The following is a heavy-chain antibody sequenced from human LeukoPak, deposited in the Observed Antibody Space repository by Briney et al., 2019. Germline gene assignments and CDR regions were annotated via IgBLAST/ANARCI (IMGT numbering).Heavy chain of an antibody. CDR3: AKVWDSGYDEDFDY. CDR2: ISGSGGST. Sequence: GGSLRLSCAASGFTFSSYAMSWVRQAPGKGLEWVSAISGSGGSTYYADSVKGRFTISRDKSKNTLYLQMNSLRAEDTAVYYCAKVWDSGYDEDFDYWGQGTLVTVSS. J-gene: IGHJ4*02. V-gene: IGHV3-23*01. D-gene: IGHD5-12*01. CDR1: GFTFSSYA.